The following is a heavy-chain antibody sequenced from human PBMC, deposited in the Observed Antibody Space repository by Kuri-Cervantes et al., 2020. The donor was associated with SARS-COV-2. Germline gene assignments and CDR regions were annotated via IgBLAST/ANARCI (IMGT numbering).Heavy chain of an antibody. V-gene: IGHV4-59*01. CDR2: IYYSGST. J-gene: IGHJ4*02. Sequence: GSLRLSCTVSGGPISSYYWSWIRQPPGKGLEWIGYIYYSGSTNYNPSLKSRVTISIDTSKNQFSLKLTSVTAADTAVYYCARVLRPGDFDYWGQGTLVTVSS. CDR3: ARVLRPGDFDY. CDR1: GGPISSYY. D-gene: IGHD1-14*01.